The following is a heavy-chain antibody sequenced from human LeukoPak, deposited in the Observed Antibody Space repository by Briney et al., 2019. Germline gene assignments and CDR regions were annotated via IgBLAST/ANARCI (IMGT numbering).Heavy chain of an antibody. J-gene: IGHJ4*02. CDR3: ARETDYYDSSGYSHFDY. V-gene: IGHV4-34*01. Sequence: SETLSLTCAVYGGSFSVYYWSWIRQPPAKGLEWIGEINHSGSTNYNPSLKSRVTISVDTSKNQFSLKLSSVTAADTAVYYCARETDYYDSSGYSHFDYWGQGTLVTVSS. CDR1: GGSFSVYY. CDR2: INHSGST. D-gene: IGHD3-22*01.